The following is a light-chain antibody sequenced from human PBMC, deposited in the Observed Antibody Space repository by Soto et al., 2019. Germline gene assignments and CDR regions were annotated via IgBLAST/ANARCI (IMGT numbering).Light chain of an antibody. V-gene: IGKV1-9*01. CDR2: AAS. Sequence: DIQMTQSPSSLSASVGDRVTITCRASQSISSYLNWYQQKPGKAPKLLIYAASSLQSGVPSRFSGSGSGTEFTLTTSSLQPEDFATYYCQQLNSYPLTFGGGTRLEIK. J-gene: IGKJ5*01. CDR1: QSISSY. CDR3: QQLNSYPLT.